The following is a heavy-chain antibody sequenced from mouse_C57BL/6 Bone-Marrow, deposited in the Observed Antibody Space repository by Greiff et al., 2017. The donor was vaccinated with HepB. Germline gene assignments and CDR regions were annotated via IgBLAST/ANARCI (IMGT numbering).Heavy chain of an antibody. Sequence: VQLQQSGAELVRPGASVKLSCTASGFNIKDDYMHWVKQRPEQGLEWIGWIDPENGDTEYASKFQGKATITADPSSNTAYLQLSSLTSEDTAVYYCTSWDGRAYWGQGTLVTVSA. D-gene: IGHD4-1*01. CDR3: TSWDGRAY. CDR2: IDPENGDT. J-gene: IGHJ3*01. V-gene: IGHV14-4*01. CDR1: GFNIKDDY.